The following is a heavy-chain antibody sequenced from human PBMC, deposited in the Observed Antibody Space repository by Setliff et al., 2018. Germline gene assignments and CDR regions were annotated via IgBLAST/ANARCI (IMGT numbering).Heavy chain of an antibody. CDR3: ATGLPYYDSSGYYLFDY. D-gene: IGHD3-22*01. Sequence: ASVKVSCKASGGTFSSYDISWVRQAPGQGLEWMGRIIPTFGTANYAQKFQGRVTITADKSTSTAYMELSSLRSEDTAVYYCATGLPYYDSSGYYLFDYWGQGTLVTVSS. J-gene: IGHJ4*02. V-gene: IGHV1-69*06. CDR1: GGTFSSYD. CDR2: IIPTFGTA.